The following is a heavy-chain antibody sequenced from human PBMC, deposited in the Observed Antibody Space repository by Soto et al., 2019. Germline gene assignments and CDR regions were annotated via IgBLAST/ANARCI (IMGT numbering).Heavy chain of an antibody. J-gene: IGHJ1*01. CDR3: ASEDESSGYATTFHH. CDR2: ISNDGNK. Sequence: QVQLVESGGDVVQPGRSLRLSCAASGFIFSSYVIHWVRQGPGKGLEWVALISNDGNKHYADSVKDRFTISRDNSKNKMHPELNSLTAEDTGIYYCASEDESSGYATTFHHWRQGTLVTVSP. D-gene: IGHD3-22*01. V-gene: IGHV3-30-3*01. CDR1: GFIFSSYV.